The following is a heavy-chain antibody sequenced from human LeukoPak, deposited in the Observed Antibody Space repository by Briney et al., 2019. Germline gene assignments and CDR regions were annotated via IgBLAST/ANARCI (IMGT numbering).Heavy chain of an antibody. CDR2: ISSSGSTI. D-gene: IGHD3-3*01. J-gene: IGHJ5*02. Sequence: GSLRLSCAASGFTFSSYEMNWVRQAPGKGLEWVSYISSSGSTIYYADSVKGRFTISRDNAKNSLYLQMNSLRAEDTAVYYCAREAYHYDFWSGYYRGTNWFDPWGQGTLVTVSS. CDR1: GFTFSSYE. V-gene: IGHV3-48*03. CDR3: AREAYHYDFWSGYYRGTNWFDP.